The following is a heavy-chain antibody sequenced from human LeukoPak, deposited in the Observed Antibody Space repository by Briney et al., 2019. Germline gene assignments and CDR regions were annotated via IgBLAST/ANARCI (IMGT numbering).Heavy chain of an antibody. CDR1: GFTFSSYV. CDR2: ISYDGGNE. V-gene: IGHV3-30*04. Sequence: PGGSLRLSCAASGFTFSSYVMHWVRQAPGKGLEWVAIISYDGGNEYYADSVKGRFTISRDNSKNTLYLQMNSLRAEDTAVYYCASITIFGVVTDYWGQGTLVTVSS. D-gene: IGHD3-3*01. J-gene: IGHJ4*02. CDR3: ASITIFGVVTDY.